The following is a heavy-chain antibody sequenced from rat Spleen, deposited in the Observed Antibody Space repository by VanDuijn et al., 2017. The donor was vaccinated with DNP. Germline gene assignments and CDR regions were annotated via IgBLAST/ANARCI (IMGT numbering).Heavy chain of an antibody. CDR2: TNTGSGGT. D-gene: IGHD1-2*01. V-gene: IGHV1-43*01. Sequence: QVQLRQSGAEPAKPGSSVKISCKASGYTFTNNYIGWIKQTTGQGLEYIGYTNTGSGGTNYNEKFKGKATLTVDKSSSTAFMQVSSLTPDDSAVYYCARWSSYRDWFVYWGQGVMVTVSS. J-gene: IGHJ2*01. CDR3: ARWSSYRDWFVY. CDR1: GYTFTNNY.